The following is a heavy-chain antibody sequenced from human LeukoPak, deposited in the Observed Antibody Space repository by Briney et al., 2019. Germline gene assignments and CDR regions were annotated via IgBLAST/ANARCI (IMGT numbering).Heavy chain of an antibody. J-gene: IGHJ4*02. V-gene: IGHV5-51*01. D-gene: IGHD6-19*01. CDR1: GYSFTNYW. CDR2: IYPGDSDT. CDR3: ARVGIVVAGTIDY. Sequence: GESLKISCKGSGYSFTNYWIAWVRQMPGKGLEWMGIIYPGDSDTRYSPSFQGQVTISADKSISTAYLQWSSLKASDTAIYYCARVGIVVAGTIDYWGQGTLVTVSS.